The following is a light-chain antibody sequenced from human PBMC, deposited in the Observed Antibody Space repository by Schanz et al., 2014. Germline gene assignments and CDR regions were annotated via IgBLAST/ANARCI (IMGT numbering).Light chain of an antibody. Sequence: EIVLTQSPATLSLSPGERATLSCRASESISGHLAWYKQKSGQAPRLLIYRTSNRATGVPARFSGSGSGTEFTLTISSLQSEDFAVYYCQQYNNWPWTFGQGTKVEIK. J-gene: IGKJ1*01. V-gene: IGKV3-15*01. CDR1: ESISGH. CDR3: QQYNNWPWT. CDR2: RTS.